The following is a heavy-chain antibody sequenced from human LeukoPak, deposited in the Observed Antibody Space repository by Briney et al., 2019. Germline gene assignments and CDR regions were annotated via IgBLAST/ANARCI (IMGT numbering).Heavy chain of an antibody. J-gene: IGHJ4*02. CDR2: ISGSGGTT. V-gene: IGHV3-23*01. CDR1: GFTFSSYA. Sequence: GGSLRLSCAASGFTFSSYAMSWVRQAPGNGLEWVSAISGSGGTTYYADSVKGRFTISRDNSKNTLYLQMNSLRAEDTAVYYCASLTYYYDSSGYSSNDYWGQGTLVTVSS. CDR3: ASLTYYYDSSGYSSNDY. D-gene: IGHD3-22*01.